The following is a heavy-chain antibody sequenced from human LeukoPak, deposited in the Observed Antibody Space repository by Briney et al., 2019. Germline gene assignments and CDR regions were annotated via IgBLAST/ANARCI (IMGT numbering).Heavy chain of an antibody. CDR3: AKSIGYYYDSSGYYYFDY. D-gene: IGHD3-22*01. J-gene: IGHJ4*02. CDR2: ISWNSGSI. V-gene: IGHV3-9*01. Sequence: GGSLTLSCAASGFTFDDYAMHWVRQAPGKGLEWVSGISWNSGSIGYADSVKGRFTISRDNAKNSLYLQMNSLRAEDTALYYCAKSIGYYYDSSGYYYFDYWGQGTLVTVSS. CDR1: GFTFDDYA.